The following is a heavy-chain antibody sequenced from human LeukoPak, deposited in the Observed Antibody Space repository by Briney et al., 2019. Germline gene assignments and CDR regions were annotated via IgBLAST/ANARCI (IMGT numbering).Heavy chain of an antibody. CDR3: ARVDSSSGYYQPYFDY. Sequence: GGSLRLSCAASGFTVSSNYMSWVRRAPGKGLEWVSLIYSGGITYYADSVKGRFTISRDNSKNTLFFQMSSLRAEDTAVYYCARVDSSSGYYQPYFDYWGQGTLVTVSS. V-gene: IGHV3-66*01. CDR2: IYSGGIT. D-gene: IGHD3-22*01. J-gene: IGHJ4*02. CDR1: GFTVSSNY.